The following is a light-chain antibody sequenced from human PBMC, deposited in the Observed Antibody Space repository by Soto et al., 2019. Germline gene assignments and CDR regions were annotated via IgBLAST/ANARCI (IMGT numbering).Light chain of an antibody. Sequence: EIVMTQSPVTLFVSPGEAVTLSCRASQSLRSNLAWYQQKPGQTPRLLIYSASIRAAATPARFSGSGAGTNFSLTISSLQSEDFAVYYCQQHNKLPPAFGQGTKVDLK. J-gene: IGKJ1*01. CDR2: SAS. CDR1: QSLRSN. CDR3: QQHNKLPPA. V-gene: IGKV3-15*01.